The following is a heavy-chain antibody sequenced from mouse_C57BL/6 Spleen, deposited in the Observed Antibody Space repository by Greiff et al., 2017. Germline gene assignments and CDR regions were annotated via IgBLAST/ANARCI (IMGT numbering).Heavy chain of an antibody. J-gene: IGHJ4*01. CDR1: GFNITDYY. CDR3: AGVSSYYAMDC. Sequence: EVQLVESGAELVKPGASVKLSCTASGFNITDYYMHWVKQRTEQGLGWIGRIDPEDGETKYAPKFQGKATITADTSANTAYLQLSSLTSEDTSVYYCAGVSSYYAMDCWGQGTSVTVSS. CDR2: IDPEDGET. V-gene: IGHV14-2*01.